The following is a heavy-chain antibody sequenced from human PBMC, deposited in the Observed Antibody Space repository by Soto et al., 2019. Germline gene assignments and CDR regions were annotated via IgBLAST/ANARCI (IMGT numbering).Heavy chain of an antibody. J-gene: IGHJ6*02. CDR3: ARAQQWLVHYGMYV. D-gene: IGHD6-19*01. Sequence: EVQLVESGGGLVQPGGSLRLACSASGFTFSAYSMHWVRQAPGTGPEYVSAISSSGGSTSYANAVKGRFTISRDNSKNTLFLQMRSLRAEDMAVYYCARAQQWLVHYGMYVWGQGTTVTVSS. V-gene: IGHV3-64*01. CDR2: ISSSGGST. CDR1: GFTFSAYS.